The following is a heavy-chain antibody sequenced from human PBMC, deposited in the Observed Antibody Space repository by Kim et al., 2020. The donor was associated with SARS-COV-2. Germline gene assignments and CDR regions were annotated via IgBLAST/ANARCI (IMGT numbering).Heavy chain of an antibody. CDR3: ARAPGRSASQNYWYFDL. V-gene: IGHV5-51*01. CDR1: GYSFTGYW. CDR2: IHPADSDT. J-gene: IGHJ2*01. Sequence: GESLKISCKGSGYSFTGYWIGWVRQMPGKGLEWMGIIHPADSDTSYRPSFQGQVTISADKSISTAYLQWSSLKASDTAMYYCARAPGRSASQNYWYFDLWGRGSQVTVSS.